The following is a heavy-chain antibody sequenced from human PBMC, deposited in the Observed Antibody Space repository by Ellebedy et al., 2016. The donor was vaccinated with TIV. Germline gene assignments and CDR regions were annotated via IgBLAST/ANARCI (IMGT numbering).Heavy chain of an antibody. J-gene: IGHJ4*02. Sequence: GESLKISXAASGFTFSSYAMNWVRQAPGKGLEWVSVISGNGVATYYADSVKGRFTLSRDNFKNTLYLQMTSLRVEDTAIYYCAKPARTDATDFWGQGTLVTVSS. CDR1: GFTFSSYA. D-gene: IGHD4-17*01. CDR3: AKPARTDATDF. V-gene: IGHV3-23*01. CDR2: ISGNGVAT.